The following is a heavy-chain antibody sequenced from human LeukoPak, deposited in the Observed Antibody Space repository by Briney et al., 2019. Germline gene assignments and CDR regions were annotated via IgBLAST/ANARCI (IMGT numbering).Heavy chain of an antibody. CDR3: ARVGRDCSTINCYWEDWFDP. CDR1: GYSFTTYG. J-gene: IGHJ5*02. CDR2: ISGSTGNT. Sequence: GASVKVSCKASGYSFTTYGITWVRDAHGQGPEWMGWISGSTGNTHYAQNVQGRVTMTTDTSTSTAYMELRSLTSDDTAVYYCARVGRDCSTINCYWEDWFDPWGQGTLVIVSS. D-gene: IGHD2-2*01. V-gene: IGHV1-18*01.